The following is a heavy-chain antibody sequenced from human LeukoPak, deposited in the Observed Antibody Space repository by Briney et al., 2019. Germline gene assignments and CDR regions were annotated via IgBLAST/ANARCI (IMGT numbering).Heavy chain of an antibody. D-gene: IGHD3-22*01. CDR3: ARLDPRGGYYGLDF. J-gene: IGHJ4*02. CDR2: IYYSGST. CDR1: GGSISSYF. V-gene: IGHV4-59*08. Sequence: SETLSLTCTVSGGSISSYFWSWIRQSPGKGLECIGYIYYSGSTNYNPSLKSRVTISVDTSKNQFSLKLRSVTAADTAVYHCARLDPRGGYYGLDFWGQGTLVTVSS.